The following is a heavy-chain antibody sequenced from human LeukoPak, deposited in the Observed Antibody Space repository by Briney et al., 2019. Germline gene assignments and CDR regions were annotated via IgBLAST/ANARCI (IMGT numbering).Heavy chain of an antibody. V-gene: IGHV4-34*01. CDR2: INHSGST. D-gene: IGHD2-21*02. Sequence: SETLSLTCAVYGVSFSPYYWSWIRQPPGKGLEWIGEINHSGSTNYNPSLKSRVTISVDTSKNQFSLRLSSVTAADTAVYYCARGGFYCGGDCYVDYWGQGTVVIVSS. CDR3: ARGGFYCGGDCYVDY. CDR1: GVSFSPYY. J-gene: IGHJ4*02.